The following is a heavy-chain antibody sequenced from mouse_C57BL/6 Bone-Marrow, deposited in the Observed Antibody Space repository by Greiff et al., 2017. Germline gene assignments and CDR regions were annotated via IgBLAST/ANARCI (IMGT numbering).Heavy chain of an antibody. Sequence: EVQLQQSGAELVRPGASVKLSCTASGFNIKDDYMHWVKQRPEQGLEWIGWIDPENGDTEYASKFQGKATITADTSSNTAYLQLSILTSEDTAVYYCTRYYYGSTLYWYFDVWGTGTTVTVSS. V-gene: IGHV14-4*01. CDR1: GFNIKDDY. CDR3: TRYYYGSTLYWYFDV. D-gene: IGHD1-1*01. J-gene: IGHJ1*03. CDR2: IDPENGDT.